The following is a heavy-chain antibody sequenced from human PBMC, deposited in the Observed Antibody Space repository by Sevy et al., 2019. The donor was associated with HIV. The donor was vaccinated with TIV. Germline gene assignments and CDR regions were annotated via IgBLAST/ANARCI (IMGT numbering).Heavy chain of an antibody. CDR2: ITSGGAT. Sequence: GGSLRLSCAASGLSFTSNGMSWVRQAPGKGLEWVAGITSGGATYYADSVKGRFTVSRDNSKNTLYLQLNSLRADDTAVFYCAGGDTPMSTDLDYWGQGTLVTVSS. V-gene: IGHV3-23*01. CDR1: GLSFTSNG. D-gene: IGHD2-21*02. CDR3: AGGDTPMSTDLDY. J-gene: IGHJ4*02.